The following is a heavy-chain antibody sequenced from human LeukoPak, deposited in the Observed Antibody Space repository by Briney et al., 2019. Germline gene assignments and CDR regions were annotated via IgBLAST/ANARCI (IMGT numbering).Heavy chain of an antibody. D-gene: IGHD3-9*01. CDR1: GFTFSTYS. Sequence: GGSLRLSCAAPGFTFSTYSMNWVRQAPGKGLEWVSCISGSSRNIYYADSVKGRFTISRDNAKNSLYLQMNSLRAEDTAVYYCARDLGLRYFDWLFDWGQGTLVTVSS. CDR2: ISGSSRNI. CDR3: ARDLGLRYFDWLFD. V-gene: IGHV3-21*01. J-gene: IGHJ4*02.